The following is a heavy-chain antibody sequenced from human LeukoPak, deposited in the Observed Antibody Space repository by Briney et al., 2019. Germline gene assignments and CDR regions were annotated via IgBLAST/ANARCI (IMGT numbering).Heavy chain of an antibody. V-gene: IGHV4-59*01. J-gene: IGHJ4*02. CDR2: IYYSGST. D-gene: IGHD6-6*01. CDR1: GGSISTYY. CDR3: ARGKFLRYSSSSQNFDY. Sequence: SETLSLTCTVSGGSISTYYWSWIRQPPGKGVEWIGYIYYSGSTNYNPSLKSRVTISVDTSKNQFSLKLNSVTAADTAVYYCARGKFLRYSSSSQNFDYWGQGTLVTVSS.